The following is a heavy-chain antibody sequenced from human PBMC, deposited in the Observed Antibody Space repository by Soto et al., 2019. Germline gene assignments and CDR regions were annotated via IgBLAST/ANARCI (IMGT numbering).Heavy chain of an antibody. CDR2: INPNSGGT. CDR1: GYTFIGYY. V-gene: IGHV1-2*02. D-gene: IGHD5-12*01. Sequence: ASVKVSCKASGYTFIGYYIHWVRQAPGQGLEWMGWINPNSGGTNYAQKFQGRVTMTRDTSISTAYMELSRLRSDDTAVYYCARVTGEWPRLPLGYWGQGTLVTVSS. J-gene: IGHJ4*02. CDR3: ARVTGEWPRLPLGY.